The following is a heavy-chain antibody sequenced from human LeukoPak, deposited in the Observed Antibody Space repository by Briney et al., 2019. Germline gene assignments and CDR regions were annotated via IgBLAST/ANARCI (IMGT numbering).Heavy chain of an antibody. CDR3: ARAPSEVGGYYPEYFRH. Sequence: GGSLRLSCEASGFTFGRYWMHWVRQAPGKGLVWVSRIKSDGKTNYADSVKGRFTISRDNAKNTVSLQMDSLRAEDTGVYYCARAPSEVGGYYPEYFRHWGQGTLVTVSS. J-gene: IGHJ1*01. D-gene: IGHD3-22*01. V-gene: IGHV3-74*01. CDR2: IKSDGKT. CDR1: GFTFGRYW.